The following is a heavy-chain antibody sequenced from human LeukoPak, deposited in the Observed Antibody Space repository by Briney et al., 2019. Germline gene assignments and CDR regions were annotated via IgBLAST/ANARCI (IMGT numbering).Heavy chain of an antibody. Sequence: KPSETLSLTCTVSGGSISSYYWSWIRQPPGKGLKWIGYIYYSGSTNYNPSLKSRVTISVDTSKNQFSLKLSSVTAADTAVYYCARDRAAAGTFDYWGQGTLVTVSS. CDR1: GGSISSYY. J-gene: IGHJ4*02. CDR2: IYYSGST. CDR3: ARDRAAAGTFDY. V-gene: IGHV4-59*01. D-gene: IGHD6-13*01.